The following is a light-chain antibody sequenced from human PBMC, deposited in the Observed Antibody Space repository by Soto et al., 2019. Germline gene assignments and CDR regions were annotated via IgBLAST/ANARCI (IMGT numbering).Light chain of an antibody. CDR2: EVS. CDR3: SSYTSSSTYV. Sequence: QSVLTQPPSVSGPPGHSVAISCTGTSSDVGSYNRVAWYQQSPGTAPKLMIYEVSNRPSGVSDRFSGSKSGNTASLTISGFQAEDEADYYCSSYTSSSTYVFGTGTKVTVL. J-gene: IGLJ1*01. V-gene: IGLV2-18*02. CDR1: SSDVGSYNR.